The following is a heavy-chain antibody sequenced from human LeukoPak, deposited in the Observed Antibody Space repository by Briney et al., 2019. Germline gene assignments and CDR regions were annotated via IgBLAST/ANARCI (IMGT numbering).Heavy chain of an antibody. Sequence: GGSLRLSCAASGFTFSSYDMHWVPQATGKGLEWVSAIGTAGDTYYPGSVKGRFTISRENAKNSLYLQMNSLRAGDTAVYYCARGLTDGQGNYYYMDVWGKGTTVTVSS. CDR1: GFTFSSYD. J-gene: IGHJ6*03. D-gene: IGHD3-16*01. CDR3: ARGLTDGQGNYYYMDV. V-gene: IGHV3-13*01. CDR2: IGTAGDT.